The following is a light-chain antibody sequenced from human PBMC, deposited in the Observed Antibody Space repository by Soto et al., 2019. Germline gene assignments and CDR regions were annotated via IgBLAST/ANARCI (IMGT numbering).Light chain of an antibody. CDR1: HSFSISS. Sequence: EIVLTQSPATLSLSPGERATPSCRASHSFSISSLSWYQQTPGQAPRLLIYDTSTRATGTPARFSGSGSGTDFTLTITSLEPEDFAVYYCQQRTIWPRVYTFGQGTKVDIK. CDR2: DTS. V-gene: IGKV3-11*01. J-gene: IGKJ2*01. CDR3: QQRTIWPRVYT.